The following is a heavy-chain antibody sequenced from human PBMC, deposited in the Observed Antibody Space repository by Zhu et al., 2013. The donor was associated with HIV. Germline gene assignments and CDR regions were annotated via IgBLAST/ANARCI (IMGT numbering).Heavy chain of an antibody. D-gene: IGHD3-16*01. V-gene: IGHV4-31*03. CDR1: GGSISSGGYY. CDR2: IYYSGST. J-gene: IGHJ6*02. Sequence: QVQLQESGPGLVKPSQTLSLTCTVSGGSISSGGYYWSWIRQHPGKGLEWIGYIYYSGSTYYNPSLKSRVTISVDTSKNQFSLKLSSVTAADTAVYYCARLRLGLYTESYYGMDVWGQGTTVTVSS. CDR3: ARLRLGLYTESYYGMDV.